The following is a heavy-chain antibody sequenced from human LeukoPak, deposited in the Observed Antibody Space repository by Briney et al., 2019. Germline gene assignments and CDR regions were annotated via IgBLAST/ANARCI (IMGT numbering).Heavy chain of an antibody. CDR2: ISGSGSST. D-gene: IGHD3-16*01. Sequence: GGSLRLSCVASGFTFHFYAVNWVRQAPGKGLEWVSAISGSGSSTYHADSVRGRFTISRDNSKNTIYLEMNSLRGEDTAVYYSAKARSPYVGIANNWFDPWGQGTLVIVSS. CDR3: AKARSPYVGIANNWFDP. V-gene: IGHV3-23*01. CDR1: GFTFHFYA. J-gene: IGHJ5*02.